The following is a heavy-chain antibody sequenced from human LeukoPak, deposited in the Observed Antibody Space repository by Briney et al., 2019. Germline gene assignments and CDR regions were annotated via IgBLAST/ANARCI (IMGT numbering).Heavy chain of an antibody. V-gene: IGHV3-30-3*01. CDR1: GFTFSSYA. D-gene: IGHD6-13*01. Sequence: GGSLRLSCAASGFTFSSYAMHWVRQAPGKGLEWVAVISYDGSNKYYADSVKGRFTISRDNSKNTLYLQMNSLRAEDTAVYYCARDGVGAAAGDYYYYYGVDVWGQGTTVTVSS. CDR3: ARDGVGAAAGDYYYYYGVDV. J-gene: IGHJ6*02. CDR2: ISYDGSNK.